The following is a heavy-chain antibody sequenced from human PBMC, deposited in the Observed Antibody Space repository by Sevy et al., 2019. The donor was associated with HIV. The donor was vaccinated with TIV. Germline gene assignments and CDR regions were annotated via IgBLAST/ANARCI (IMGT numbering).Heavy chain of an antibody. D-gene: IGHD3-22*01. Sequence: GGSLRLSCAASGFTFSNAWMSWVRKAPGKGLEWVGRIKSKTDGGTTDDAAPVKGRFTISRDDSKNTLYLQMNSLKTEDTAVYYCTTTYYYDSSGYYYVVNFDYWGQGTLVTVSS. CDR3: TTTYYYDSSGYYYVVNFDY. J-gene: IGHJ4*02. CDR1: GFTFSNAW. V-gene: IGHV3-15*01. CDR2: IKSKTDGGTT.